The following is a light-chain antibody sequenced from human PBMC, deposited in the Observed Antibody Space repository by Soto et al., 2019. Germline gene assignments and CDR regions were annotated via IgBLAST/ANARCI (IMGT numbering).Light chain of an antibody. J-gene: IGKJ1*01. CDR1: QSVSSSY. CDR2: GAS. V-gene: IGKV3-20*01. CDR3: QQYGSPWT. Sequence: EIVLTQSPGTLSLSPGERATLSCRASQSVSSSYLAWYQQKPGQAPRPLIYGASSRATGIPDRFSGSGSGTDFTLTISRLEPEDFAVYYCQQYGSPWTFGQGTRWIS.